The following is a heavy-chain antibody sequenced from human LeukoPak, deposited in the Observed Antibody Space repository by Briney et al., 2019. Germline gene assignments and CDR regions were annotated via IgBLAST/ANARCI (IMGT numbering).Heavy chain of an antibody. D-gene: IGHD3-10*01. J-gene: IGHJ4*02. V-gene: IGHV4-39*07. Sequence: SETLSLTCTVSGGSISSSSYYWGWIRQPPGTGLEWIGTIYYSGSTYYNPSLKSRVTISVDTSKNQFSLKLSSVTAADTAVYYCARSRLTRVTMVRGVIQKPNYFDYWGQGTLVTVSS. CDR3: ARSRLTRVTMVRGVIQKPNYFDY. CDR2: IYYSGST. CDR1: GGSISSSSYY.